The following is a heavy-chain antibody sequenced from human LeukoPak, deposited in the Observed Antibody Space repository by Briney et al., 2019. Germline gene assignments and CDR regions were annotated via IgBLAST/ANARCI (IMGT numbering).Heavy chain of an antibody. CDR1: GYSFTSYW. D-gene: IGHD3-10*01. CDR3: ARGSLPPRGVPYYFDH. Sequence: GESLKISCKGSGYSFTSYWIGWVRQMPGKGLEWMGIIYPGDSDTRYSPSFQGQVTISADKSISTAYLQWSSLKASDTAMYYCARGSLPPRGVPYYFDHWGQGTLVTVSS. CDR2: IYPGDSDT. J-gene: IGHJ4*02. V-gene: IGHV5-51*01.